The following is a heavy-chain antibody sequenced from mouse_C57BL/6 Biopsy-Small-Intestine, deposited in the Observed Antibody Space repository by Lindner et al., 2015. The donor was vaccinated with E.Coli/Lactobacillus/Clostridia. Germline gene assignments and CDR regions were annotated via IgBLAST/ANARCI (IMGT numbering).Heavy chain of an antibody. D-gene: IGHD1-1*01. Sequence: SVKVSCKASGGTFSSYAISWVRQAPGQGLEWMGGIIPIFGTANYAQKFQGRVTITADKSTSTAYMELSSLRSEDTAVYYCARDRVVATYHYYYGMDVWGQGTTVTVSS. CDR1: GGTFSSYA. CDR3: ARDRVVATYHYYYGMDV. V-gene: IGHV1-81*01. J-gene: IGHJ1*01. CDR2: IIPIFGTA.